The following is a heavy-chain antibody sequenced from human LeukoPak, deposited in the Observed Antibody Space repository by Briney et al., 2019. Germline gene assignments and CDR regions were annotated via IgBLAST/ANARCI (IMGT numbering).Heavy chain of an antibody. J-gene: IGHJ5*01. CDR3: TQNSWEYKCSVLDS. D-gene: IGHD6-6*01. CDR2: ISGSGGST. CDR1: GFTFSSYA. V-gene: IGHV3-23*01. Sequence: GWSMRLSCAAPGFTFSSYAMSWVREAPGKGLERVSPISGSGGSTYYADSVKGRFTISRVNSMNTLYLQMNSLTAEDMAVQKSTQNSWEYKCSVLDSAGQGPLVTVSS.